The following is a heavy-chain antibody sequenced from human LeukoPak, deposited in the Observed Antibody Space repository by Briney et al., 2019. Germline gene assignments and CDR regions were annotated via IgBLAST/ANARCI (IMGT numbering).Heavy chain of an antibody. CDR3: ARHEITIFRLVIIRRPWFDY. J-gene: IGHJ4*02. CDR2: IYYSGST. D-gene: IGHD3-9*01. Sequence: SETLSLTCTVSGGSISSYYWSWIRQPPGKGPEWIGYIYYSGSTNYNPSLKSRVTISVDTSKNQFSLKLSSVTAADTAVYYCARHEITIFRLVIIRRPWFDYWGQGTLVTVSS. CDR1: GGSISSYY. V-gene: IGHV4-59*08.